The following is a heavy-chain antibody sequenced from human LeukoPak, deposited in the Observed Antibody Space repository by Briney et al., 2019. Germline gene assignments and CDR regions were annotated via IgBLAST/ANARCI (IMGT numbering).Heavy chain of an antibody. Sequence: ASVKVSCKASGYTFTSYDINWVRQATGQGLEWMGWMNPNSGNTGYAQKFQGRVTMTRNTSISTAYMELSSLRSEDTAVYYCARLHGRPSMAPLRRKDEYYFDYWGQGTLVTVSS. D-gene: IGHD6-6*01. J-gene: IGHJ4*02. CDR3: ARLHGRPSMAPLRRKDEYYFDY. CDR1: GYTFTSYD. CDR2: MNPNSGNT. V-gene: IGHV1-8*01.